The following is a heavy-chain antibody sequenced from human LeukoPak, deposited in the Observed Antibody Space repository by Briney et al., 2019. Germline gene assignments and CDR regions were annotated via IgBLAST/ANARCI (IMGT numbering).Heavy chain of an antibody. CDR3: TKRQGPTSGGYDYFDP. V-gene: IGHV4-61*05. CDR1: GGSISNSSYY. J-gene: IGHJ5*02. Sequence: SETLSLTCTVSGGSISNSSYYWGWIRQPPGQGLEWIAYIHSSGYTNYNPSLKSRVTISVDTSNNQFSLKVTSVTAADTAMYYCTKRQGPTSGGYDYFDPWGQGALVTVSS. CDR2: IHSSGYT. D-gene: IGHD1-26*01.